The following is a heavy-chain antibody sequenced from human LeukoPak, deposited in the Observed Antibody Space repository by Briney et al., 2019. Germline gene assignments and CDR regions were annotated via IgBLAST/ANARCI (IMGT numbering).Heavy chain of an antibody. CDR2: INPNSGAT. J-gene: IGHJ3*02. Sequence: GASVKVSCKASGYTFTGYYMHWVRQAPGRGLEWMGWINPNSGATKYAQKFQGRVTMTRDTSISTAYMELSSLRSEDTAVYYCARVFTQQLVHAFDIWGQGTMVTVSS. CDR1: GYTFTGYY. V-gene: IGHV1-2*02. D-gene: IGHD6-13*01. CDR3: ARVFTQQLVHAFDI.